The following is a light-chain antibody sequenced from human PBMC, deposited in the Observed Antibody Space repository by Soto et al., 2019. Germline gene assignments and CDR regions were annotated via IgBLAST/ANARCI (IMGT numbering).Light chain of an antibody. CDR3: AAWDDGVSAYI. V-gene: IGLV1-44*01. Sequence: QSVLTQPPSVSGTPGQRVTISCSGGSSNMGSNTVNWFQQIPGTAPKLLIARNNQRPSGVPDRFSGSKSGASASLAISGLQAEDEADYCCAAWDDGVSAYIFATPTKLTVL. J-gene: IGLJ1*01. CDR1: SSNMGSNT. CDR2: RNN.